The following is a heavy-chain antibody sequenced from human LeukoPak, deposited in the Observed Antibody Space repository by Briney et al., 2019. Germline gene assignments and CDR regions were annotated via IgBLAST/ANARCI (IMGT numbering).Heavy chain of an antibody. CDR2: INAGNGNT. D-gene: IGHD6-19*01. V-gene: IGHV1-3*01. Sequence: ASVKVSCKASGGTFSSYAISWVRQAPGQRLEWMGWINAGNGNTKYSQKFQGRVTITRDTSASTAYMELSSLRSEDTAVYYCARGRETVAGEIDYWGQGTLVTVSS. CDR3: ARGRETVAGEIDY. CDR1: GGTFSSYA. J-gene: IGHJ4*02.